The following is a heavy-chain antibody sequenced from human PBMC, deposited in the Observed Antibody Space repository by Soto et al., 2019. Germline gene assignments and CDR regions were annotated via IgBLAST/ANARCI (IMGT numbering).Heavy chain of an antibody. D-gene: IGHD2-2*01. Sequence: PSETLSLTCTVSGGSISSYYWSWIRQPAGKGLEWIGRIYTSGSTNYNPSLKSQVTMSLDTSKNQFSLKLTSVTAADTALYYCARGNCSSPNCYSFSGYYGMDVWGHGTAVTVSS. V-gene: IGHV4-4*07. CDR1: GGSISSYY. CDR3: ARGNCSSPNCYSFSGYYGMDV. J-gene: IGHJ6*02. CDR2: IYTSGST.